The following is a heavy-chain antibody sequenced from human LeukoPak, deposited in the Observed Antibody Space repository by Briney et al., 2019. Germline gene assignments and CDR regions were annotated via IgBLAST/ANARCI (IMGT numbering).Heavy chain of an antibody. CDR2: IYYTGST. J-gene: IGHJ4*01. CDR3: ARAGYNYANGYYFDG. CDR1: GGSISSYY. D-gene: IGHD5-18*01. Sequence: SETLSLTCTVSGGSISSYYWGWIRQPPGEGLEWIGFIYYTGSTNYNPPLKSRVTLSVDTPKNQSSLKRNSLTAADTAVYYSARAGYNYANGYYFDGWGHRALVTAAS. V-gene: IGHV4-59*01.